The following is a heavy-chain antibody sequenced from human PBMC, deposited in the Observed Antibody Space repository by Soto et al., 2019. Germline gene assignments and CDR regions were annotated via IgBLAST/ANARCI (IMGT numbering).Heavy chain of an antibody. D-gene: IGHD3-22*01. J-gene: IGHJ4*02. V-gene: IGHV1-69*02. CDR2: IIPILNIA. CDR3: ARATPTYDSSGYYPPFVDY. CDR1: GGTFSSYT. Sequence: SVKVSCKASGGTFSSYTISWVRQAPGQGLEWMGRIIPILNIANYAQKFQGRVTITADKSTSTAYMELSSLRSEDTAVYFCARATPTYDSSGYYPPFVDYWGQG.